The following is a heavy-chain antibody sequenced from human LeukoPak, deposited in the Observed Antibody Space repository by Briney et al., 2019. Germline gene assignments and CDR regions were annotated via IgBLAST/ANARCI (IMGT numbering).Heavy chain of an antibody. CDR1: GESFSDYY. D-gene: IGHD1-1*01. CDR2: INHSGST. J-gene: IGHJ4*02. CDR3: AGYNIWSQKADY. Sequence: SETLSLTCAVYGESFSDYYWSWIRQPPGKGLEWIGEINHSGSTNHNPSLKSRVTISVDTSKNQFSLKLSSVTAADTAVYYCAGYNIWSQKADYWGQGTLVTVSS. V-gene: IGHV4-34*01.